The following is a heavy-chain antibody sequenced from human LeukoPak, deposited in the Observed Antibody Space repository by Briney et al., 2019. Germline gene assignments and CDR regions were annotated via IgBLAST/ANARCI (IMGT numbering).Heavy chain of an antibody. V-gene: IGHV3-30-3*01. CDR3: ASAAGPFDN. CDR1: GFTFSTYA. Sequence: GGSLRLSCAASGFTFSTYAMHWVRQAPGKGLEWVAVISYDGSDKHFADSVKGRFTISRDNSKNTLYLQMNSLRAEDTAVYYCASAAGPFDNWGQGTLVTVSS. J-gene: IGHJ4*02. CDR2: ISYDGSDK. D-gene: IGHD6-13*01.